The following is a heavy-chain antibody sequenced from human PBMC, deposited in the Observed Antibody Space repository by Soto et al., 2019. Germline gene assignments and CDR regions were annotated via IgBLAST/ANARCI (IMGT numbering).Heavy chain of an antibody. CDR3: GRGRGGGGLTDF. D-gene: IGHD2-15*01. J-gene: IGHJ4*02. V-gene: IGHV3-74*01. Sequence: GGSLRLSCAASGFTFSNYWMHWVRQAPGKGLVWVSRANSDGSDTVYAASVKGRFTISRDNSKNTLYLQMNSLRAEDTAVYYCGRGRGGGGLTDFWGQGTLVTVSS. CDR2: ANSDGSDT. CDR1: GFTFSNYW.